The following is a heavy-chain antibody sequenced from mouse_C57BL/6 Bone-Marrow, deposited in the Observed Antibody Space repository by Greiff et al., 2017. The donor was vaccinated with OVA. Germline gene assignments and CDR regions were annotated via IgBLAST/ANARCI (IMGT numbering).Heavy chain of an antibody. D-gene: IGHD1-1*01. CDR2: INPSNGGT. Sequence: QVQLQQPGTELVKPGASVKLSCKASGYTFTSYWMHWVKQRPGQGLEWIGNINPSNGGTNYNEKFQSKATLTVDKSSSTAYMQLSSLTSEDAAVYYCARERGITTVVDYFDYWGQGTTLTVST. V-gene: IGHV1-53*01. CDR1: GYTFTSYW. CDR3: ARERGITTVVDYFDY. J-gene: IGHJ2*01.